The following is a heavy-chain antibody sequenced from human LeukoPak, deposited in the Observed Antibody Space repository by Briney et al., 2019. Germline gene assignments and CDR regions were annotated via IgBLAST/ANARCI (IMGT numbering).Heavy chain of an antibody. CDR2: IYYSGST. CDR3: ARDNWNDRAFEDAFDI. V-gene: IGHV4-59*01. Sequence: SETLSLTCTVSGGSISSYYWSWIRQPPGKGLEWIGYIYYSGSTNYNPSLKSRVTISVDTSKNQFSLKLSSVTAADTAVYYCARDNWNDRAFEDAFDIWGQGTMVTVPS. D-gene: IGHD1-20*01. J-gene: IGHJ3*02. CDR1: GGSISSYY.